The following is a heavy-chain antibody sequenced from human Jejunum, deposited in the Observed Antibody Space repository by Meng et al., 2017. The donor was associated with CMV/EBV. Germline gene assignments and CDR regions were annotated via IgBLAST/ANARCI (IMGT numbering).Heavy chain of an antibody. V-gene: IGHV3-48*03. CDR1: GLSFSNVW. J-gene: IGHJ4*02. CDR2: ISTNGSSI. Sequence: GLSFSNVWLNWVRQAPGKGLEWVSYISTNGSSIYYADSVKGRFTISRDNAKNSLYLQMNSLRAEDTAIYYCAASSTHGMYVDRIYWGQGMLVTVSS. CDR3: AASSTHGMYVDRIY. D-gene: IGHD2-2*01.